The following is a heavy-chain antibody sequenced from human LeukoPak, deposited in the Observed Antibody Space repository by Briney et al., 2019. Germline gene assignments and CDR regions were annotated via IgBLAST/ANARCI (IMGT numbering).Heavy chain of an antibody. CDR3: AKSFCSSTSCYSSYYYYYMDV. J-gene: IGHJ6*03. CDR2: IWYDGSNK. CDR1: GFTSSSYG. Sequence: GGPLRLSGAGSGFTSSSYGMHGVRQAPGKGLEGVAVIWYDGSNKYYADSVKGRFTISRDNSKNTLYLQMSSLRAEDTAVYYCAKSFCSSTSCYSSYYYYYMDVWGKGTTVTISS. D-gene: IGHD2-2*01. V-gene: IGHV3-33*06.